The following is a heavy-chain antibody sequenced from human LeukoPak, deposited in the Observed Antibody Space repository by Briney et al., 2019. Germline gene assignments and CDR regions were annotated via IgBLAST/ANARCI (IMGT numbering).Heavy chain of an antibody. CDR2: IYYSGST. Sequence: PSQTLSLTCTVSGGSISSGDYYWSWIRQPPGKGLEWIGYIYYSGSTYYNPSLKSRVTMSVDTSKNQFSLKLSSVTAADTAVYYCARCGDRSVYPSYYYYGMDVWGQGTTVTVSS. V-gene: IGHV4-30-4*01. D-gene: IGHD3-10*01. CDR1: GGSISSGDYY. J-gene: IGHJ6*02. CDR3: ARCGDRSVYPSYYYYGMDV.